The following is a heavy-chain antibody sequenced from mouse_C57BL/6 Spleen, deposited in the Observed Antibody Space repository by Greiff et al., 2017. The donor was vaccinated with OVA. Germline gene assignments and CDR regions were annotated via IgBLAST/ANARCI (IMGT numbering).Heavy chain of an antibody. CDR3: ARGGETGHFDY. CDR2: IYPGDGDT. J-gene: IGHJ2*01. CDR1: GYAFSSSW. V-gene: IGHV1-82*01. D-gene: IGHD4-1*01. Sequence: QVQLQQSGPELVKPGASVKISCKASGYAFSSSWMNWVKQRPGQGLEWIGRIYPGDGDTNYNGKFKGKATLTADKSSSTAYMQLSSLTSEDAAVYCCARGGETGHFDYWGQGTTLTVSS.